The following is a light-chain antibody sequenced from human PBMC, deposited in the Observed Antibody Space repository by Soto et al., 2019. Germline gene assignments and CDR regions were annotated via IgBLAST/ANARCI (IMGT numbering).Light chain of an antibody. CDR3: ATWDDGLNGV. J-gene: IGLJ2*01. V-gene: IGLV1-44*01. CDR2: SND. Sequence: QSVLTQSPSASGTPGQRVSISCSGSTSNIGTNTVSWYQHVPGTAPKLLIYSNDQRPSAVPGRFSGSKSGTSASLAISGLLSEDGADYWCATWDDGLNGVFGGGT. CDR1: TSNIGTNT.